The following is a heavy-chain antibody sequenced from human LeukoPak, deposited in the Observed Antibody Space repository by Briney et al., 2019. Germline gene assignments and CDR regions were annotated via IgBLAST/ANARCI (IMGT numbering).Heavy chain of an antibody. CDR1: GGSISSYY. D-gene: IGHD3-22*01. V-gene: IGHV4-59*01. Sequence: SETLSLTCTVSGGSISSYYWSWIRQPPGKGLEWIGYIYYSGSTNYNPSLKSRVTISVDTSKNQFSLKLSSVTAADTAVYYCARAYDSSGYYDRSLDYWGQGTLVTVSS. CDR2: IYYSGST. CDR3: ARAYDSSGYYDRSLDY. J-gene: IGHJ4*02.